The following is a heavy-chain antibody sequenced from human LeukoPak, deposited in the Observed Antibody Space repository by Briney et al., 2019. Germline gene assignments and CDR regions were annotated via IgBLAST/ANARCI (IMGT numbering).Heavy chain of an antibody. V-gene: IGHV1-18*01. CDR2: ISAYNGNT. CDR1: GYTFTSYG. CDR3: ARGPPDVVVPADPDY. Sequence: ASVKVSCKASGYTFTSYGISWVRQAPGQGLEWMGWISAYNGNTNYAQKLQGRVTMTTDTSTSTAYMELRSLRSDDTAVYYCARGPPDVVVPADPDYWGQGTLVTVSS. D-gene: IGHD2-2*01. J-gene: IGHJ4*02.